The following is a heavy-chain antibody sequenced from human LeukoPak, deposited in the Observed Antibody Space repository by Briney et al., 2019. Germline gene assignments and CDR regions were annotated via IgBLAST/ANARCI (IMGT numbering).Heavy chain of an antibody. D-gene: IGHD3-22*01. V-gene: IGHV3-48*03. Sequence: SGGSLRLSCAASGFTLSSYAMSWVPQAPGKGLEWVSYISSSGSTIYYADSVKGRFTISRDNAKNSLYLQMNSLRAEDTAVYYCARAQYYYASSGYSYFDYWGQGTLVTVSS. J-gene: IGHJ4*02. CDR2: ISSSGSTI. CDR3: ARAQYYYASSGYSYFDY. CDR1: GFTLSSYA.